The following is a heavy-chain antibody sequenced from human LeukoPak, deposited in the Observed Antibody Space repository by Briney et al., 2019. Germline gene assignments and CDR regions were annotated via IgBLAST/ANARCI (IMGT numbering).Heavy chain of an antibody. CDR2: ISYDGSNK. V-gene: IGHV3-30-3*01. J-gene: IGHJ4*02. CDR1: GFTFSSYA. Sequence: PGGSLRLSCAASGFTFSSYAMHWVRQAPGKGLEWVAVISYDGSNKYYADSVKGRFTISRDNAKNSLYLQMNSLRAEDTAVYYCARGGVVPAAIFFKVWGQGTLVTVSS. D-gene: IGHD2-2*01. CDR3: ARGGVVPAAIFFKV.